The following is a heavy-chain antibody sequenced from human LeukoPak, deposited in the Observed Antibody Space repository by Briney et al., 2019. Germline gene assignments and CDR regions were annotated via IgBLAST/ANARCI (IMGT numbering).Heavy chain of an antibody. Sequence: GRSLRLSCAASGFTFSTYAMHWVRQAPGKGLEWVAVISYDGSNKYYADSVKGRFTISRDNAKNTLYLQMNSLRAEDTAVYYCARGSPRGIAAAGTNYWGQGTLVTVSS. V-gene: IGHV3-30*04. CDR2: ISYDGSNK. D-gene: IGHD6-13*01. CDR3: ARGSPRGIAAAGTNY. CDR1: GFTFSTYA. J-gene: IGHJ4*02.